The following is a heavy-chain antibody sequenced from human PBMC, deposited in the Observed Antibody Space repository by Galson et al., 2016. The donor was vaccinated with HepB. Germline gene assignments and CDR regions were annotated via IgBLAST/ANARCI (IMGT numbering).Heavy chain of an antibody. CDR1: GYTFNSYY. Sequence: SVKVSCKASGYTFNSYYIHRVRQAPGQGLEWMGIINPPGGTATYAQKFQGRVTMTRDTSRTTVYMDLSSLTSEDTAMYYCARSYDTFDFWGQGTMVTVSS. V-gene: IGHV1-46*02. CDR2: INPPGGTA. J-gene: IGHJ3*01. CDR3: ARSYDTFDF.